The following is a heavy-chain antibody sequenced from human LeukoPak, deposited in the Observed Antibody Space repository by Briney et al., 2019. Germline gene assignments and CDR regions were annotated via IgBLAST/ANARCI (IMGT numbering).Heavy chain of an antibody. Sequence: SVKVSCKASGGTFSSYAISWVRQAPGQGLEWMGRIIPILGIANCAQKFQGRVTITADKSTSTAYMELSSLRSEDTAVYYCADSSSSTTSYWGQGTLVTVSS. V-gene: IGHV1-69*04. D-gene: IGHD6-13*01. J-gene: IGHJ4*02. CDR3: ADSSSSTTSY. CDR2: IIPILGIA. CDR1: GGTFSSYA.